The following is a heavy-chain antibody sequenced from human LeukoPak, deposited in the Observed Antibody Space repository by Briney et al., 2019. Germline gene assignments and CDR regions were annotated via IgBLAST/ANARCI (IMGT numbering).Heavy chain of an antibody. Sequence: PGGSLRLSCAASGFTFGSYGMSWVRQAPGKGLEWVSFITPNADRTSYADSVEGRFTISSDNPRNTLYTQMNSLREEDTAVYYCAIMHGYYDGSGYWVQWGQGTLVTVSS. V-gene: IGHV3-23*01. CDR3: AIMHGYYDGSGYWVQ. CDR1: GFTFGSYG. J-gene: IGHJ1*01. CDR2: ITPNADRT. D-gene: IGHD3-22*01.